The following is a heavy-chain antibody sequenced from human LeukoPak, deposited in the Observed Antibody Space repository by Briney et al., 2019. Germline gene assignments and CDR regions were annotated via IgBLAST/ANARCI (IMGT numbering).Heavy chain of an antibody. CDR3: ARLPLAGGYRFDY. CDR2: IYPGESDT. J-gene: IGHJ4*01. CDR1: GYSFTSYL. V-gene: IGHV5-51*01. Sequence: GESLQISCQGSGYSFTSYLIGWVRQMPEKGLEWMGIIYPGESDTRYRPSFQGQVTISADKSISTAYLQWNSLKASDTAMYYCARLPLAGGYRFDYWVHATLVTVYS. D-gene: IGHD3-22*01.